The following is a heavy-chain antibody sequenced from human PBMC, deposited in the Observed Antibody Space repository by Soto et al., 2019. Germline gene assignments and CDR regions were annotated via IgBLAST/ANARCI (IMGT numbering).Heavy chain of an antibody. CDR1: GYTFTNYP. V-gene: IGHV1-3*01. Sequence: ASVKVSCKASGYTFTNYPVHWVRQAPGQRLEWMGWINAGNGNTRFSQNLQGRVTITRDTSARTVYMELSSLRSEDTAVYYCARGHLAVVPVASWFYYMDVWGKGTTVTVSS. J-gene: IGHJ6*03. D-gene: IGHD2-2*01. CDR2: INAGNGNT. CDR3: ARGHLAVVPVASWFYYMDV.